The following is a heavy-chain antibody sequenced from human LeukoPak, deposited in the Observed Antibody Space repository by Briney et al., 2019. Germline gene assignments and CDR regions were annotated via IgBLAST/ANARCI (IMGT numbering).Heavy chain of an antibody. V-gene: IGHV1-3*01. CDR1: GYTFTSYA. CDR3: ARGISRGGYSGYDAFDI. CDR2: INAGNGNT. Sequence: ASVSVSCTASGYTFTSYAMHWVRQAPGQRLEWMGWINAGNGNTKYTQKFQGRVTITRDTSASTAYMELSSLRSEDTAVYYCARGISRGGYSGYDAFDIWGQGTMVTVSS. J-gene: IGHJ3*02. D-gene: IGHD5-12*01.